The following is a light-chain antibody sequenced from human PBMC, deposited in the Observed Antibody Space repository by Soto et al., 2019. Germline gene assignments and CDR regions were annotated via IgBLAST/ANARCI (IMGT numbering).Light chain of an antibody. CDR3: QQYHNWPST. CDR2: ETS. Sequence: AIDVTQSPASLSVSTGGRVTIPCRASQSIDSSLAWYQQRPGKVPQLLIYETSILQSGLSARFSGSGSGTDFTLTISSLQSEDFAAYYCQQYHNWPSTFGEGTKVDIK. V-gene: IGKV1D-13*01. CDR1: QSIDSS. J-gene: IGKJ4*01.